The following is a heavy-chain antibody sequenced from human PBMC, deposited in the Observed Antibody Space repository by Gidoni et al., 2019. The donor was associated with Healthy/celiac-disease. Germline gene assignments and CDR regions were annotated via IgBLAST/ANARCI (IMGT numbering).Heavy chain of an antibody. Sequence: QLQLQESGPGLVKPSETLSLTCTVSGGSISSSSYYWGWIRQPPGKGLEWIGSIYYSGSTYYNPSLKSRVTISVDTSKNQFSLKLSSVTAADTAVYYCARLPKFLWPAAPYFDYWGQGTLVTVSS. CDR2: IYYSGST. V-gene: IGHV4-39*01. J-gene: IGHJ4*02. D-gene: IGHD3-10*01. CDR1: GGSISSSSYY. CDR3: ARLPKFLWPAAPYFDY.